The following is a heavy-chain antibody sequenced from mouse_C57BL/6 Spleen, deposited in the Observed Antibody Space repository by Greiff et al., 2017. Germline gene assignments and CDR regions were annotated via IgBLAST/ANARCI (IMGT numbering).Heavy chain of an antibody. CDR1: GFTFSSYA. CDR2: ISDGGSYT. D-gene: IGHD2-4*01. Sequence: EVKLVESGGGLVKPGGSLKLSCAASGFTFSSYAMSWVRPTPEKRLEWVATISDGGSYTYYPDNVKGRFTISRDNAKNNLYLQMSHLKSEDTAMYYCASDEDDYDLFAYWGQGTLVTVSA. CDR3: ASDEDDYDLFAY. V-gene: IGHV5-4*03. J-gene: IGHJ3*01.